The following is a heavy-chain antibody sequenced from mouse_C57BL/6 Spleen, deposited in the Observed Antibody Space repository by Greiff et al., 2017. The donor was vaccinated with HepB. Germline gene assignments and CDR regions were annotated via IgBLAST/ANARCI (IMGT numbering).Heavy chain of an antibody. CDR3: ARNLELRYAMDY. J-gene: IGHJ4*01. CDR1: GFSLTSYG. Sequence: VKLMESGPGLVQPSQSLSITCPVSGFSLTSYGVHWVRQSPGKGLEWLGVIWSGGSTDYNAAFISRLSISKDNSKSQVFFKMNSLQADDTAIYYCARNLELRYAMDYWGQGTSVTVSS. V-gene: IGHV2-2*01. D-gene: IGHD1-1*01. CDR2: IWSGGST.